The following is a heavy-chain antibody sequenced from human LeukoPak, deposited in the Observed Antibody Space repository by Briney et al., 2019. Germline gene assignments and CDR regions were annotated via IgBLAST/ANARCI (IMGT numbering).Heavy chain of an antibody. CDR1: GYTFTGYY. V-gene: IGHV1-2*06. CDR3: ARAVSSGWYQDY. J-gene: IGHJ4*02. Sequence: ASVKVSCKASGYTFTGYYMHWVRQAPGQGLEWMGRINPNSGGTNYAQKFQGRVTMTRDTSISTAYMELSRLRPDDTAVYYCARAVSSGWYQDYWGQGTLVTVSS. CDR2: INPNSGGT. D-gene: IGHD6-19*01.